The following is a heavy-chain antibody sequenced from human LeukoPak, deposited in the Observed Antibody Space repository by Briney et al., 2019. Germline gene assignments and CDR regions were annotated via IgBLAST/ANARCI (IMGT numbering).Heavy chain of an antibody. J-gene: IGHJ4*02. D-gene: IGHD1-26*01. CDR1: GGSISFYY. V-gene: IGHV4-59*01. Sequence: PSETLSLTCTVSGGSISFYYWNWIRQSPGKVLEWIGYIYNSGSTKYNPSLKSRVTISVDTSKNQFSLKLSSVTAADTAVYYCARDRVGATQGFDYWGQGTLVTVSS. CDR3: ARDRVGATQGFDY. CDR2: IYNSGST.